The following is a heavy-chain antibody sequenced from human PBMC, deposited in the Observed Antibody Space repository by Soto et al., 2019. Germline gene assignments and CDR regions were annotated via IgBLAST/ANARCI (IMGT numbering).Heavy chain of an antibody. J-gene: IGHJ4*02. CDR3: AKGSIEYSASVDN. CDR1: GFSCNSYA. V-gene: IGHV3-23*01. D-gene: IGHD5-12*01. CDR2: ISARGGSS. Sequence: EVHLLESGGGLVQPGGSLRLSCAASGFSCNSYAMVWVRQAPGKGLEWVSVISARGGSSYFADSVKGRFTISRDNFKNVLSLEMNSLRAEDTAIYFCAKGSIEYSASVDNWGPGNRVLVSS.